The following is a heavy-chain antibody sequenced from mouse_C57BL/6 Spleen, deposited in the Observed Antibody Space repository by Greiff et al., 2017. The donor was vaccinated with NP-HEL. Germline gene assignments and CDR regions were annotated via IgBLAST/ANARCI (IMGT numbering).Heavy chain of an antibody. CDR3: ARGLFYAMDY. J-gene: IGHJ4*01. CDR2: INPYNGGT. CDR1: GYTFTDYY. Sequence: EVKVVESGPVLVKPGASVKMSCKASGYTFTDYYMNWVKQSHGKSLEWIGVINPYNGGTSYNQKFKGKATLTVDKSSSTAYMELNSLTSEDSAVYYCARGLFYAMDYWGQGTSVTVSS. V-gene: IGHV1-19*01.